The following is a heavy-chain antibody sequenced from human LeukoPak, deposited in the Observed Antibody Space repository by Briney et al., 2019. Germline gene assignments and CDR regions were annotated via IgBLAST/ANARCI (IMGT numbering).Heavy chain of an antibody. J-gene: IGHJ3*02. V-gene: IGHV3-33*08. CDR2: IWYDGSNK. D-gene: IGHD3-16*01. Sequence: GGSLRLSCAASGFTFSSYAMHWVRQAPGKGLEWVAVIWYDGSNKYYADSVKGRFTISRDNSKNTLYLQMNSLRAEDTAAYYCARAPQLGYDYVSGDAFDIWGQGTMVTVSS. CDR3: ARAPQLGYDYVSGDAFDI. CDR1: GFTFSSYA.